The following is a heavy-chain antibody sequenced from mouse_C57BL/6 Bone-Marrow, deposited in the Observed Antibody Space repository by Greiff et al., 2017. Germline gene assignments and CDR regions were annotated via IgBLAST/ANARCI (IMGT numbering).Heavy chain of an antibody. CDR1: GYAFTNYL. V-gene: IGHV1-54*01. CDR3: ARAYFDY. J-gene: IGHJ2*01. CDR2: INPGSGGT. Sequence: QVQLQQSGAELVRPGTSVKVSCKASGYAFTNYLIEWVKQRPGQGLEWIGVINPGSGGTNYNEKFKGKATLTADTSSSTAYMQLSSLTSEDSAVYFCARAYFDYWGQGTTLTVSS.